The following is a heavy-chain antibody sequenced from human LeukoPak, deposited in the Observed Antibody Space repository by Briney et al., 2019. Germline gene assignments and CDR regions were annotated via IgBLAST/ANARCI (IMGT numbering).Heavy chain of an antibody. V-gene: IGHV4-34*01. Sequence: SETLSLTCAVYGGSFSGYYWSWIRQPPGKGLEWIGEINHSGSTNYNPSLKSRVTMSVDTSKNQFSLQLNSVTPEDTAVYYCAREPQLENLGNWFDPWGQGTLVTVSS. CDR1: GGSFSGYY. CDR2: INHSGST. J-gene: IGHJ5*02. D-gene: IGHD6-13*01. CDR3: AREPQLENLGNWFDP.